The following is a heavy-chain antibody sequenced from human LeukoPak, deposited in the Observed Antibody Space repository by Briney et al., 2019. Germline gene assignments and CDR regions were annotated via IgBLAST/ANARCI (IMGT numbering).Heavy chain of an antibody. J-gene: IGHJ4*02. D-gene: IGHD1-14*01. CDR1: GFTFSNYA. V-gene: IGHV3-30-3*01. CDR3: ARDPRGPTGNDHNGRDSFDL. Sequence: HPGRSLRLSCAASGFTFSNYAMHWIRQAPGKGLEWVGVIFYDGDSKHYADSVKGRFTISRDNSQSTLYLQMSSLRGEDTAVYYCARDPRGPTGNDHNGRDSFDLWGQGALITVSS. CDR2: IFYDGDSK.